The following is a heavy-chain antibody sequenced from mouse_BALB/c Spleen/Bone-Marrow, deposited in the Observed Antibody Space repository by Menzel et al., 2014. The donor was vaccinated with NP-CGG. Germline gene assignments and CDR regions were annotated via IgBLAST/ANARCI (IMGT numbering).Heavy chain of an antibody. V-gene: IGHV1S56*01. J-gene: IGHJ3*01. CDR2: IYPGDGST. D-gene: IGHD3-2*01. Sequence: QVQLQHSGPELVKPGALVKISCKASGYTFTSYDINWVKQRPGQGFEWIGWIYPGDGSTKYNEKFKGKATLTADKSSSTAYMQLSSLTSENSAVYFCARSGDSSGYGFAYWGQGTLVTVSA. CDR3: ARSGDSSGYGFAY. CDR1: GYTFTSYD.